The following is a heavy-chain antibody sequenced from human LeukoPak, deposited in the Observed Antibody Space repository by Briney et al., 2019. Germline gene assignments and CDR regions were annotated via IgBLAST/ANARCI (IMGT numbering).Heavy chain of an antibody. Sequence: GGSLRLYCAASGFTFSSYAMSWVRQAPGKGLEWVSAISGSGGSTYYADSVKGRFTISRDNSKNTLYLQMNSLRAEDTAVYYCAKNFDFGVVIISDYWGQGTLVTVSS. V-gene: IGHV3-23*01. CDR1: GFTFSSYA. D-gene: IGHD3-3*01. J-gene: IGHJ4*02. CDR3: AKNFDFGVVIISDY. CDR2: ISGSGGST.